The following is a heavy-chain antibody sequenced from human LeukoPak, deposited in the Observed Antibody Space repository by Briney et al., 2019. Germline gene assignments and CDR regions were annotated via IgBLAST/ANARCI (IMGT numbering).Heavy chain of an antibody. CDR1: GGSFSGYY. J-gene: IGHJ6*03. CDR3: ARGRIQLWYLNPYYYYYMDV. Sequence: PSETLSLTCAVYGGSFSGYYWSWIRQPPGKGLEWIGEINHSGSTNYNPSLKSRVTISVDTSKNQFSLKLSSVTAADTAVYYCARGRIQLWYLNPYYYYYMDVWGKGTTVTVSS. D-gene: IGHD5-18*01. CDR2: INHSGST. V-gene: IGHV4-34*01.